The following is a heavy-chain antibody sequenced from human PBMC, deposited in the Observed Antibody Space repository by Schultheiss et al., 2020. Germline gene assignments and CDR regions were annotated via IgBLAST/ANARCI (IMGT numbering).Heavy chain of an antibody. Sequence: GGSLRLSCAASGFTFDDYAMHWVRQAPGKGLEWVSGISWNSGSIGYADSVKGRFTISRDNAKNSLYLQMNSLRAEDTALYYCARGVAGYCSSTSCYVYYYYGMDVWGQGTTVTVSS. CDR1: GFTFDDYA. D-gene: IGHD2-2*03. CDR3: ARGVAGYCSSTSCYVYYYYGMDV. J-gene: IGHJ6*02. V-gene: IGHV3-9*01. CDR2: ISWNSGSI.